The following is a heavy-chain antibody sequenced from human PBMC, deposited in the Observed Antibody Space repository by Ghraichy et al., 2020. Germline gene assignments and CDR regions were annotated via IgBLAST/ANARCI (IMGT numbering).Heavy chain of an antibody. D-gene: IGHD2-15*01. J-gene: IGHJ2*01. Sequence: SETLSLTCAVYGGSFSGYYWSWIRQPPGKGLEWIGEINHSGSTNYNPSLKSRVTISVDTSKNQFSLKLSSVTAADTAVYYCARAEIVVVVAARLGYFDLWGRGTLVTVSS. CDR3: ARAEIVVVVAARLGYFDL. CDR1: GGSFSGYY. CDR2: INHSGST. V-gene: IGHV4-34*01.